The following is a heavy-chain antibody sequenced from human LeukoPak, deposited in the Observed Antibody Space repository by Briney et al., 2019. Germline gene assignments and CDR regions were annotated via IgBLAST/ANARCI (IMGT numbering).Heavy chain of an antibody. CDR2: MHPRNGNT. CDR1: GYRFISNY. Sequence: ASVKVSFKSSGYRFISNYIQWVRQAPGLGPEWMGWMHPRNGNTRYAEKFQGRVTMTRDTSINTAYMDLSSMRSDDTAVYYCAREGSYCVGGDCYSFDFWGQGTLITVSS. CDR3: AREGSYCVGGDCYSFDF. V-gene: IGHV1-2*02. D-gene: IGHD2-21*02. J-gene: IGHJ4*02.